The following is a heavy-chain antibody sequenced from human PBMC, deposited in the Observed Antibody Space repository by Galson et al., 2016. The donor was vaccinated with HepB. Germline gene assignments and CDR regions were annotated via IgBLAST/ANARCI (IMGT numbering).Heavy chain of an antibody. Sequence: ETLSLTCTVSGGSISSSYYFWAWIRKPPGKGLDWIGSIYYSGTTHYNPSLQSRVSISVDTSKNQFSLSLTSVSAADTAMYSCAGQDRGGLVNFWGQGTMVTVSS. V-gene: IGHV4-39*01. CDR2: IYYSGTT. J-gene: IGHJ3*01. D-gene: IGHD2-15*01. CDR3: AGQDRGGLVNF. CDR1: GGSISSSYYF.